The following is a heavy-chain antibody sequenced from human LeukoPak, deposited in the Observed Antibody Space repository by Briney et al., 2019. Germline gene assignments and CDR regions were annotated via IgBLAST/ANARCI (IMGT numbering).Heavy chain of an antibody. Sequence: GGSLRLSCAASGFIFTDYWMNWVRQAPGKGLEWVAMIKYDGIDKQYLDSVKGRFTISRDNAKNSLYLDMNSLRAEDTAVYYCAGGVTIGDPLDYWGQGTLVTVSS. D-gene: IGHD4-17*01. CDR3: AGGVTIGDPLDY. V-gene: IGHV3-7*03. CDR2: IKYDGIDK. J-gene: IGHJ4*02. CDR1: GFIFTDYW.